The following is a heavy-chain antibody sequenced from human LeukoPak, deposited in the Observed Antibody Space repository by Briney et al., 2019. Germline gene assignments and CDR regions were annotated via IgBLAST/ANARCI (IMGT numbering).Heavy chain of an antibody. V-gene: IGHV3-69-1*01. CDR3: ARGVAGTWYFDL. Sequence: AGGSLRLSCAASGFTFSDCAMTWVRQAPGKGLEWVSSIGSDGNKHYSESVRGRFAISRDNAKNTLYLQTNSLRAEDTAVYYCARGVAGTWYFDLWGRGTLVTVSS. J-gene: IGHJ2*01. D-gene: IGHD6-19*01. CDR2: IGSDGNK. CDR1: GFTFSDCA.